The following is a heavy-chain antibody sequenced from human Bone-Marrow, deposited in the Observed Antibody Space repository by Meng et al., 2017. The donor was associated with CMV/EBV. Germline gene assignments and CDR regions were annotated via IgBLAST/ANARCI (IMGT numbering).Heavy chain of an antibody. CDR2: ISGSGGST. CDR3: ASQLWFGELLSDY. CDR1: GFTFSNYA. V-gene: IGHV3-23*01. Sequence: AVCGFTFSNYAIGWGSQAPGKGMEWVSAISGSGGSTYYADSVKGRFTISRDNPKSTLYLQMSSLRAEDTAVYYCASQLWFGELLSDYWGQGTLVTVSS. J-gene: IGHJ4*02. D-gene: IGHD3-10*01.